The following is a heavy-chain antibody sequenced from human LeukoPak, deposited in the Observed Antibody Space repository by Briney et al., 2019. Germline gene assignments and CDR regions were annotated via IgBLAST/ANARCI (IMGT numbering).Heavy chain of an antibody. Sequence: RSGGSLRLSYAASGYTFSSYSMNWVPQSPGRGLEWVSSISSNSSYIYYAKSVKGRFTISRDNAKNSLYLQMNSLRAEDTGVYYCARVGDIVVVSAAFDYWGQGTLVTVSS. CDR3: ARVGDIVVVSAAFDY. CDR2: ISSNSSYI. CDR1: GYTFSSYS. D-gene: IGHD2-2*01. J-gene: IGHJ4*02. V-gene: IGHV3-21*01.